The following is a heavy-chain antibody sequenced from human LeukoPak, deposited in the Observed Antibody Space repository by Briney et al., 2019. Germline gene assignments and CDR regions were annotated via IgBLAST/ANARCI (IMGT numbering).Heavy chain of an antibody. D-gene: IGHD4-17*01. CDR1: GGTFSDNA. Sequence: SVKVSCKASGGTFSDNAISWVRQAPGQRLEWMGGILPVSRVGNYAQKFQGRLTITADESTNTTYMEVTSLTSDDTAVYYCARGYGDYVGYFDYWGQGTLVTVSS. V-gene: IGHV1-69*13. J-gene: IGHJ4*02. CDR3: ARGYGDYVGYFDY. CDR2: ILPVSRVG.